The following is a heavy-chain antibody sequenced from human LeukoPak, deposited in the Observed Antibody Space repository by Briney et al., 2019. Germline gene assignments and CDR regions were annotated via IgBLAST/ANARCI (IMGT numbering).Heavy chain of an antibody. Sequence: GGSLRLSCAASGFTVSSNYMSWVRQAPGKGLEWVSVIYSGGSTYHADSVKGRFTISRDNSKNTLYLQMNSLRAEDTAVYYCARDRSGYCSGGSCSARVVFDYWGQGTLVTVSS. CDR3: ARDRSGYCSGGSCSARVVFDY. CDR2: IYSGGST. J-gene: IGHJ4*02. V-gene: IGHV3-53*01. CDR1: GFTVSSNY. D-gene: IGHD2-15*01.